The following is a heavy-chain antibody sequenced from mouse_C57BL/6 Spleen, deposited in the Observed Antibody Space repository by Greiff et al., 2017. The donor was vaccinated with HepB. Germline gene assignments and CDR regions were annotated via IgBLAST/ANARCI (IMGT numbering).Heavy chain of an antibody. CDR1: GYAFSSYW. D-gene: IGHD4-1*01. CDR3: ARIGLGRTFDY. Sequence: QVQLQQSGAELVKPGASVKISCKASGYAFSSYWMNWVKQRPGKGLEWIGQIYPGDGDTNYNGKFKGKATLTADKSSSTAYMQLSSLTSEDSAVYFCARIGLGRTFDYWGQGTTLTVSS. CDR2: IYPGDGDT. J-gene: IGHJ2*01. V-gene: IGHV1-80*01.